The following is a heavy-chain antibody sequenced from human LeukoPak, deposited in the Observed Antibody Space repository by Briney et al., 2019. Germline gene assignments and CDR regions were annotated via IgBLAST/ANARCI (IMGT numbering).Heavy chain of an antibody. D-gene: IGHD3-22*01. J-gene: IGHJ4*02. Sequence: GGSLRLSCAASGFTFSSYAMSWVRQAPGKGLEWVSAISGSGGSTYYADSVKGRFTISRDNSKNTLYLQMNSLRAEDTAVYYCAKSYYYDSSGYYSHFDYWGQGTLATVSS. V-gene: IGHV3-23*01. CDR1: GFTFSSYA. CDR2: ISGSGGST. CDR3: AKSYYYDSSGYYSHFDY.